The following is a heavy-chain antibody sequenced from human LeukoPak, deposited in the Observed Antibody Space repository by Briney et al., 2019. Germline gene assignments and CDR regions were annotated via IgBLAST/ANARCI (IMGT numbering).Heavy chain of an antibody. V-gene: IGHV4-39*07. CDR1: GGSISSSSYY. CDR2: IYYSGST. Sequence: PSETLSLTCTVSGGSISSSSYYWGWIRQPPGKGLEWIGSIYYSGSTYYNSSLKSRVTISVDTSKNQFSLKLSSVTAADTAVHYCARDRGVLLWFGEVAFDIWGQGTMVTVSS. D-gene: IGHD3-10*01. CDR3: ARDRGVLLWFGEVAFDI. J-gene: IGHJ3*02.